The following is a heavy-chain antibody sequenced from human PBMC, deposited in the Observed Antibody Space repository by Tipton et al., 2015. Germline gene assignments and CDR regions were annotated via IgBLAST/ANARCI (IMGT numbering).Heavy chain of an antibody. Sequence: TLSLTCTVSGGSISSTIYYWGWIRQPPGKGLEWIGSIYYSGNTYYNPSLKSRVTISVDTSKNQFSLQLNSVTPEDTAVYYCARRVRNGVLDIWGRGTVVTASS. J-gene: IGHJ3*02. CDR3: ARRVRNGVLDI. CDR1: GGSISSTIYY. V-gene: IGHV4-39*01. D-gene: IGHD2-8*01. CDR2: IYYSGNT.